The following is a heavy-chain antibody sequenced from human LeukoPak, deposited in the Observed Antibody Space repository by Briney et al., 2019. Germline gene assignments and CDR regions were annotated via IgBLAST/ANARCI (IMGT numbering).Heavy chain of an antibody. CDR1: GFTFSIYA. Sequence: PGGSLRLSCAASGFTFSIYAMSWVRQAPGKGLEWVSVISGSGGSTHYADSVKGRFTISRDNSKNTLYLEMNSLRAEDTAVYYCAFGRLWFGELNWGQGTLVTVSS. J-gene: IGHJ4*02. CDR3: AFGRLWFGELN. D-gene: IGHD3-10*01. V-gene: IGHV3-23*01. CDR2: ISGSGGST.